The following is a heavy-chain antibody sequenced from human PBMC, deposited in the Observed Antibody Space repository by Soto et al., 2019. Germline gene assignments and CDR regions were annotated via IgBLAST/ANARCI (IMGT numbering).Heavy chain of an antibody. CDR2: INPSDGST. D-gene: IGHD5-12*01. CDR1: GYTFTNYF. V-gene: IGHV1-46*01. Sequence: ASVKVSCKASGYTFTNYFIHWVRQAPGQGLEWMGRINPSDGSTTYAQKFQGRITMTRDSSTSTVYMEQSSLRSEGTAVYYCARGGPEMATIGSVDYWGQGTLVTVSS. J-gene: IGHJ4*02. CDR3: ARGGPEMATIGSVDY.